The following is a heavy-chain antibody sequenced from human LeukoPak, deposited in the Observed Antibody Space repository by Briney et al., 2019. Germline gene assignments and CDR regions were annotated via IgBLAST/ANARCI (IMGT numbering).Heavy chain of an antibody. CDR2: IYYSGST. CDR3: ARDQRGYGDYVDY. Sequence: PSETLSLTCTVSGGSISGSSYYWGWIRQPPGKGLEWIGSIYYSGSTYYNPSLKSRVTISVDTSKNQFSLKLNSVTAADTAVYYCARDQRGYGDYVDYWGQGTLVTVSS. J-gene: IGHJ4*02. V-gene: IGHV4-39*07. CDR1: GGSISGSSYY. D-gene: IGHD4-17*01.